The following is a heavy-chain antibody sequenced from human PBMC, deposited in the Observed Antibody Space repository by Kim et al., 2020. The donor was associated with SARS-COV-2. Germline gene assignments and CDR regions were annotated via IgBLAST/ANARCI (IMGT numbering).Heavy chain of an antibody. D-gene: IGHD2-2*01. V-gene: IGHV3-30-3*01. CDR3: ARDSYCSSTSSYLDCYVMDI. CDR2: ISDDGSNK. J-gene: IGHJ6*02. CDR1: GFTFSSYA. Sequence: GGSLRLSCAASGFTFSSYAMHWVRQAPGKGLEWVSVISDDGSNKYYADSVKGRFTISRDNSKNTLYLQMNSLRAEDTAVYYCARDSYCSSTSSYLDCYVMDIWGQGTTVTVSS.